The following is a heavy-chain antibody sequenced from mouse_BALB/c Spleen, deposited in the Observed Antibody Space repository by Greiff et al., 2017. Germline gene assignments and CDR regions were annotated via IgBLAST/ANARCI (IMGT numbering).Heavy chain of an antibody. Sequence: EVQLQQSGAELVRPGASVKLSCTASGFNIKDYYMHWVKQRPEQGLEWIGWIDPENGDTEYAPKFQGKATMTADTSSNTAYLQLSSLTSEDTAVDYCHVYGSSYGAMDYWGQGTSVTVSS. CDR3: HVYGSSYGAMDY. V-gene: IGHV14-4*02. J-gene: IGHJ4*01. D-gene: IGHD1-1*01. CDR2: IDPENGDT. CDR1: GFNIKDYY.